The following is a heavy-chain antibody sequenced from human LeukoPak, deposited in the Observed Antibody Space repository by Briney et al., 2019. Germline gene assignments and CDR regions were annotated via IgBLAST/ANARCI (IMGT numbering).Heavy chain of an antibody. V-gene: IGHV4-59*01. J-gene: IGHJ4*02. CDR1: GGSIRSYY. Sequence: SETLSLTCSVSGGSIRSYYWSWIRQPPGKGLEWLGYIYYTGSTNYNPSLKSRVTISVDTSTNQFSLNLSSVTAADTAVYYCARVEVHVDTAMEADYWGQGTLVTVSS. CDR2: IYYTGST. CDR3: ARVEVHVDTAMEADY. D-gene: IGHD5-18*01.